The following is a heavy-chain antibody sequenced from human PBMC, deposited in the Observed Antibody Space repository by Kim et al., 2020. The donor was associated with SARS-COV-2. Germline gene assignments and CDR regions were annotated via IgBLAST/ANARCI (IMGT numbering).Heavy chain of an antibody. V-gene: IGHV3-23*01. J-gene: IGHJ4*02. CDR3: AKDSFMMTFGAVIVFDY. CDR1: GFTFSSYA. Sequence: GGSLRLSCAASGFTFSSYAMSWVRQAPGKGLEWVSAISGSGGSTYYADSVKGWFTISRDNSKNTLYLQMNSLRAEDTAVYYCAKDSFMMTFGAVIVFDYWGQGTLVTVSS. D-gene: IGHD3-16*02. CDR2: ISGSGGST.